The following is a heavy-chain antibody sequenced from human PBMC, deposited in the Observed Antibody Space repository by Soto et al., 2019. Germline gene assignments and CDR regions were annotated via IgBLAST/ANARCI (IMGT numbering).Heavy chain of an antibody. CDR3: AVTRGAVAYYYGMDV. CDR1: GGSISSGDYY. D-gene: IGHD6-19*01. V-gene: IGHV4-30-4*01. Sequence: QVQLQESGPGLVKPSQTLSLTCTVSGGSISSGDYYWSWIRQPPGKGLEWIGYIYYSGSTYYNPSLKSRVTISVDTSKNQFSLRLSSVTAADTAVYYCAVTRGAVAYYYGMDVWGQGTTVTVSS. CDR2: IYYSGST. J-gene: IGHJ6*02.